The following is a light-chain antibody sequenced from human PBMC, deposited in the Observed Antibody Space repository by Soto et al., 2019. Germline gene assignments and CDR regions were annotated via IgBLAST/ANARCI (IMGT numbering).Light chain of an antibody. CDR1: SSDVGGYIC. Sequence: QSVLAQPASVSGSPGQSITISCTGTSSDVGGYICVSWYRQYPGTAPKLIIYEVSKRPSGVSNRFSGSKSGNTASLTISGLQAEDEADYYCSSYTSGSTPLVFGTGTKVTVL. J-gene: IGLJ1*01. CDR2: EVS. V-gene: IGLV2-14*01. CDR3: SSYTSGSTPLV.